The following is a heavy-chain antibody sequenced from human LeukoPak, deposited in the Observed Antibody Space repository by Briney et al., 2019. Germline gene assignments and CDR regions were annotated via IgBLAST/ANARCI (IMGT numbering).Heavy chain of an antibody. CDR3: ARDHRDGYCSSTSCYAGGVDY. D-gene: IGHD2-2*01. J-gene: IGHJ4*02. V-gene: IGHV4-39*07. Sequence: SETLSLTCTVSGGSLSSSSYYWGWLRQPPGKGLEWIGSIYYSGSTYYNPSLKSRVTISVDTSKNQFSLKLSSVTAADTAVYYCARDHRDGYCSSTSCYAGGVDYWGQGTLVTVSS. CDR2: IYYSGST. CDR1: GGSLSSSSYY.